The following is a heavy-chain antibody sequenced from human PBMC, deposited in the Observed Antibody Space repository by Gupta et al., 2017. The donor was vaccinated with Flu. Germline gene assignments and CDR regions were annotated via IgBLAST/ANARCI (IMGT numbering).Heavy chain of an antibody. CDR2: ISSSSSYI. V-gene: IGHV3-21*01. J-gene: IGHJ6*03. CDR3: ARDGRPGVKVPQYYYYYMDV. Sequence: EVQLVESGGGLVKPGGSLRLSCAASGFTFSSYSMNWVRQAPGKGLEWVSSISSSSSYIYYADSVKGRFTISRDNAKNSLYLQMNSLRAEDTAVYYCARDGRPGVKVPQYYYYYMDVWGKGTTVTVSS. D-gene: IGHD3-10*01. CDR1: GFTFSSYS.